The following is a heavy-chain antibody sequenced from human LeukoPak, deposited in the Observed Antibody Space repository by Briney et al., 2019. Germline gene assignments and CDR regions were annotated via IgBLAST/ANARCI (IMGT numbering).Heavy chain of an antibody. CDR1: GYTFTSYD. Sequence: EASVKVSCKASGYTFTSYDINWVRQATGQGLAWMGWINANSGDTKYAQKFQGRVTMTRDTSISTAYMELSRLRSDDTAMYYCAREISGYSDYWGQGTLVTVSS. D-gene: IGHD3-22*01. V-gene: IGHV1-2*02. CDR2: INANSGDT. J-gene: IGHJ4*02. CDR3: AREISGYSDY.